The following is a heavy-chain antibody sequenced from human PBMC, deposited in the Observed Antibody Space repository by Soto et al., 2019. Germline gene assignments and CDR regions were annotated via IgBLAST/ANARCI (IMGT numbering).Heavy chain of an antibody. V-gene: IGHV3-66*01. D-gene: IGHD6-19*01. CDR2: IYSSGST. J-gene: IGHJ4*02. CDR3: ARDPLNIGVAGP. Sequence: GGSLTLACAASGFTVSSNYTSCVRQAPGKGLEWVSVIYSSGSTYYADSVKGRFTISRDSSKNTLYLQMNSLRVEDTAVYFCARDPLNIGVAGPWGQGTLVTVSS. CDR1: GFTVSSNY.